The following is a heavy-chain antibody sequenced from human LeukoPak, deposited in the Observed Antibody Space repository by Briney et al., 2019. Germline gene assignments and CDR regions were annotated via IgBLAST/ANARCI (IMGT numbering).Heavy chain of an antibody. J-gene: IGHJ4*02. V-gene: IGHV3-64D*06. D-gene: IGHD6-19*01. CDR2: ISGNGGST. CDR1: GFTFDTFV. Sequence: GGSLRLSCSASGFTFDTFVMHWVRQAPGKGLEYVSGISGNGGSTYNADFVKGRFTISRDNSKNTLFLQMTSLRAEDTAVYYCVNQISGWVYWGQGTMVTDSS. CDR3: VNQISGWVY.